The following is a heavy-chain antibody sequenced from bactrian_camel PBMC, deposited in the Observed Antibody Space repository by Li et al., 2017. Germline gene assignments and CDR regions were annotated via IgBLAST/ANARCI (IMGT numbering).Heavy chain of an antibody. J-gene: IGHJ2*01. CDR1: GYTFNTY. CDR3: AADPPVRRCGSSWEQYSYGH. Sequence: EVQLVESGGGSALAGGSVRLSCAASGYTFNTYSWFRQAPGKEREGVAVIYTGADSTYYAESAKGRFTISHDYARNTVYLQMNDLKPEDTAIYYCAADPPVRRCGSSWEQYSYGHWGQG. D-gene: IGHD6*01. V-gene: IGHV3S40*01. CDR2: IYTGADST.